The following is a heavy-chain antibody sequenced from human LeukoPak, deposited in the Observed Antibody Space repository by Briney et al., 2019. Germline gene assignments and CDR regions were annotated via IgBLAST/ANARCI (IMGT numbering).Heavy chain of an antibody. Sequence: GGSLRLSCAGSGFTFSTYEMNWVRQAPGKGLEWVSYISSSGSTIYYADSVKGRFTISRDNSKNTLYLQMNSLRAEDTAVYYCARSYSSSLDYWGQGTLVTVSS. V-gene: IGHV3-48*03. CDR2: ISSSGSTI. CDR1: GFTFSTYE. CDR3: ARSYSSSLDY. D-gene: IGHD6-6*01. J-gene: IGHJ4*02.